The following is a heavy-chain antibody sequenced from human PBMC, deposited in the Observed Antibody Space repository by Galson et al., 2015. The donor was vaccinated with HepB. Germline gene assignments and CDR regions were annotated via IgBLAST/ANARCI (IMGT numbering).Heavy chain of an antibody. CDR1: GDSVSSNNAA. CDR2: TYYRAKWYS. V-gene: IGHV6-1*01. CDR3: AKVQGTIYYYGMDV. J-gene: IGHJ6*02. D-gene: IGHD1-1*01. Sequence: CAISGDSVSSNNAAWNWIRQSPSRGLEWLGRTYYRAKWYSDYAVSVRSRITINPDTSKNQFSLQLSSVTPEDTAIYYCAKVQGTIYYYGMDVWGQGTTVTVSS.